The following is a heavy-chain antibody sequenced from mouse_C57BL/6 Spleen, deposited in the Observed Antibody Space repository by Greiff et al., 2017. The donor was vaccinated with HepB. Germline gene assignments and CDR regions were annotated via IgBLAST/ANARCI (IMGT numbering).Heavy chain of an antibody. CDR1: GYTFTSYW. D-gene: IGHD1-1*01. CDR2: INPSSGYT. Sequence: VQLQQSGAELAKPGASVKLSCKASGYTFTSYWMHWVKQRPGQGLEWIGYINPSSGYTKYNQKFKDKATLTADKSSSTAYMQLSSLTYEDSAVYYCARHPTNYYGSSEADIDYWGQGTTLTVSS. V-gene: IGHV1-7*01. CDR3: ARHPTNYYGSSEADIDY. J-gene: IGHJ2*01.